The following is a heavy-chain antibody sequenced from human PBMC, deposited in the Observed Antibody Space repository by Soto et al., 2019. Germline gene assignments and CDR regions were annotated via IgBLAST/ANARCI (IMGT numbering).Heavy chain of an antibody. Sequence: SETLSLTCTVSGGSISSGSYYWSWSRQRPGQGLEWIGYISYSGSTYYNPSLKSRLTISADTSKNQFAQKLSSVTAAHTAVYYCERVNLINMIVMVLDSWGQGTLVTVSS. D-gene: IGHD3-22*01. CDR1: GGSISSGSYY. J-gene: IGHJ4*02. CDR3: ERVNLINMIVMVLDS. CDR2: ISYSGST. V-gene: IGHV4-31*03.